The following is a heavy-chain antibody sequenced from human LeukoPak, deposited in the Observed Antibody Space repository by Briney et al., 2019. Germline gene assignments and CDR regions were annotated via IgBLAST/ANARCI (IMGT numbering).Heavy chain of an antibody. CDR3: ARGPRILAAGSYYFDY. D-gene: IGHD6-13*01. V-gene: IGHV3-11*01. CDR2: IIVNGGTM. Sequence: GGSLRLSCAASGFTFKDYYWSWIRQVPGKGLEWVSYIIVNGGTMHYADSVKGRFTISRDNAKNSLSLEMNSLRAEDTAVYYCARGPRILAAGSYYFDYWGQGTLVTVSS. CDR1: GFTFKDYY. J-gene: IGHJ4*02.